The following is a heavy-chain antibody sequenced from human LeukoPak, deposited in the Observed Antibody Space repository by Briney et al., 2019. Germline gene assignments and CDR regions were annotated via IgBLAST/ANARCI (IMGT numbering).Heavy chain of an antibody. V-gene: IGHV4-59*01. CDR1: GGSISSYY. D-gene: IGHD3-10*01. CDR3: AREYYGSGSGMDV. CDR2: IYSSGST. Sequence: SPSETLSLTCTVSGGSISSYYWSWIRQPPGKGLEWIGYIYSSGSTNYKPSLKSRVTISVDTSKNQFSLKLSSVTAADTAVYYCAREYYGSGSGMDVWGQGTTVTVSS. J-gene: IGHJ6*02.